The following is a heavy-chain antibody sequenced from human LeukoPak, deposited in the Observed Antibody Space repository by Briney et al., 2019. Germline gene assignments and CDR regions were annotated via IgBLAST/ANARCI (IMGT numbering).Heavy chain of an antibody. Sequence: GGSLRLSCAASGFTFSSYAMSWVRQAPGKGLEWVSAISGSGGSTYYADSVKGRSTISRDNSKNTLYLQMNSLRAEDTAVYYCAKAGYSSGWSNWGQGTLVTVSS. V-gene: IGHV3-23*01. J-gene: IGHJ4*02. D-gene: IGHD6-19*01. CDR1: GFTFSSYA. CDR2: ISGSGGST. CDR3: AKAGYSSGWSN.